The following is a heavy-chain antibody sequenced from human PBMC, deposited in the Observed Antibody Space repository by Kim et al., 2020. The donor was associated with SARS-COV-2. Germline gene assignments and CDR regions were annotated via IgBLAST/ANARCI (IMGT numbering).Heavy chain of an antibody. V-gene: IGHV4-39*07. D-gene: IGHD6-13*01. Sequence: PSLKSRVTISVDTSKNQFSLKLSSVTAADTAVYYCARGGRSSPGDAFDIWGQGTMVTVSS. J-gene: IGHJ3*02. CDR3: ARGGRSSPGDAFDI.